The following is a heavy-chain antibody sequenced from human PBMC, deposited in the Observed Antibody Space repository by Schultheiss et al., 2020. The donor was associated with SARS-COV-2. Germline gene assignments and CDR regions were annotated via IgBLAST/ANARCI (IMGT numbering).Heavy chain of an antibody. D-gene: IGHD5-12*01. CDR3: ARRYSGYDFRSREAAFDI. CDR2: ISSSGSTI. Sequence: GESLKISCAASGFTFSDYYMSWIRQAPGKGLEWVSYISSSGSTIYYADSVKGRFTISRDNAKNSLYLQMNSLRAEDTAVYYCARRYSGYDFRSREAAFDIWGQGTMVTVSS. V-gene: IGHV3-11*01. J-gene: IGHJ3*02. CDR1: GFTFSDYY.